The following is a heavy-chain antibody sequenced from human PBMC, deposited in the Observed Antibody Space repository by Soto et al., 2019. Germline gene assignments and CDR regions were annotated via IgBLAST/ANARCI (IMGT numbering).Heavy chain of an antibody. CDR2: IGPSSSYT. V-gene: IGHV3-11*06. CDR3: ARVVRLMLYSDY. D-gene: IGHD2-8*01. Sequence: GSRRRSCTASGFTFSDYYMSWIRQAPGKGLEWVSYIGPSSSYTNYADSVKGRFTISRDNAKNSLYLQMNSLRAEDTAVYYCARVVRLMLYSDYWGQGTLVTVSS. J-gene: IGHJ4*02. CDR1: GFTFSDYY.